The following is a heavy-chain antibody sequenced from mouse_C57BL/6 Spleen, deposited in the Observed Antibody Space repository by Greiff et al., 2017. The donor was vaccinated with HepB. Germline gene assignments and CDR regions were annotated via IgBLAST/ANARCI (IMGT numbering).Heavy chain of an antibody. V-gene: IGHV1-82*01. CDR2: IYPGDGDT. D-gene: IGHD3-3*01. J-gene: IGHJ4*01. CDR3: ARGDARYAMDY. CDR1: GYAFSSSW. Sequence: VQLKESGPELVKPGASVKISCKASGYAFSSSWMNWVKQRPGKGLEWIGRIYPGDGDTNYNGKFKGKATLTADKSSSTAYMQLSSLTSEDSAVYFCARGDARYAMDYWGQGTSVTVSS.